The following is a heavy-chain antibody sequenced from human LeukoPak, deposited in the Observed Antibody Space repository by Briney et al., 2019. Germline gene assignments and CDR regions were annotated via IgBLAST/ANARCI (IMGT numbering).Heavy chain of an antibody. CDR2: IIPIFDTA. Sequence: SVKVSCKASGGTFSSYAISWVRQAPGQGLEWMGGIIPIFDTANYAQKFQGRVTITTDESTSTAYMELSSLRSEDTAVYYCASGAIFGVVISGEYYYYMDVWGKGTTVTVSS. J-gene: IGHJ6*03. CDR1: GGTFSSYA. V-gene: IGHV1-69*05. D-gene: IGHD3-3*01. CDR3: ASGAIFGVVISGEYYYYMDV.